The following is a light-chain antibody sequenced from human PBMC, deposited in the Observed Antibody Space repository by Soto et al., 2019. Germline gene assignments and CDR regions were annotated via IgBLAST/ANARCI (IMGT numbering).Light chain of an antibody. V-gene: IGLV3-21*02. CDR2: DDK. CDR3: QVWDTNSGAV. CDR1: NLQTKN. J-gene: IGLJ2*01. Sequence: SSELTQPPSVSVAPGQTAIITCGGDNLQTKNVHWYQQRPGQAPVLVMYDDKKRPSGIPERFSGSSSGNLATLTLIRVESRDEADYYCQVWDTNSGAVFGGGTKLTVL.